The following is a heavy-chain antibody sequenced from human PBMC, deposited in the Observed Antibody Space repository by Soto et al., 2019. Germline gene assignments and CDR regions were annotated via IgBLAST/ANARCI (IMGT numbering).Heavy chain of an antibody. CDR1: GFTFSSYA. Sequence: EVQLLESGGGLVQPGGSLRLSCAASGFTFSSYAMSWVHQAPGKGLEWVSAISGSGGSTYYADSVKGRFTISRDNSKNTLYLQMNSLRAEDTAVYYCAKNTGIVVVTAPDYWGQGTLVTVSS. CDR2: ISGSGGST. CDR3: AKNTGIVVVTAPDY. J-gene: IGHJ4*02. V-gene: IGHV3-23*01. D-gene: IGHD2-21*02.